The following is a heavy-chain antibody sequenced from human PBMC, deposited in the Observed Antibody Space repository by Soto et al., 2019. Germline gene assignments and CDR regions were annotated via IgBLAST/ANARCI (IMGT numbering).Heavy chain of an antibody. Sequence: ASVKVSCKASGGTFSNHIITWVRQAPGQGPEWMGRIVPMLDITNYAQKFQGRVTITADKSTTTAYMEVSSLRSEDTAVYYCATSSSSSGYFDYWGQGTLVTSPQ. V-gene: IGHV1-69*02. J-gene: IGHJ4*02. CDR3: ATSSSSSGYFDY. D-gene: IGHD6-6*01. CDR2: IVPMLDIT. CDR1: GGTFSNHI.